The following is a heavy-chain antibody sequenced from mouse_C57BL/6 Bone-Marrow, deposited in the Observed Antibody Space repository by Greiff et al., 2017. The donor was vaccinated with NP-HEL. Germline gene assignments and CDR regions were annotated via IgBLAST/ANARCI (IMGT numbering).Heavy chain of an antibody. CDR2: IYPRSGNT. V-gene: IGHV1-81*01. Sequence: QVQLQQSGAELARPGASVKLSCKASGYTFTSYGISWVKQRTGQGLEWIGEIYPRSGNTYYNEKFKGKATLTVDKSSSTAYMQLSSLTSEDSAVYYCARPTIFYFDYWGQGTTLTVSS. CDR1: GYTFTSYG. D-gene: IGHD2-12*01. J-gene: IGHJ2*01. CDR3: ARPTIFYFDY.